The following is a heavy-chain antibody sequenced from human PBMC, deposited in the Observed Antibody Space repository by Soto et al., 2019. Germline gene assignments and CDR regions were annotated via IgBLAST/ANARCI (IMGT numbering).Heavy chain of an antibody. D-gene: IGHD3-10*01. CDR1: GFSFRNYA. J-gene: IGHJ4*02. V-gene: IGHV3-23*01. CDR3: ANGRATYGLLTHDY. CDR2: LTGSSSNI. Sequence: SXRLSFASCGFSFRNYAISWVRQAPGKGLEWISTLTGSSSNIYYADSVKGRSAISRDNSRNTLYLQMNSLTAEDTAVYYCANGRATYGLLTHDYWGQGTLVTVYS.